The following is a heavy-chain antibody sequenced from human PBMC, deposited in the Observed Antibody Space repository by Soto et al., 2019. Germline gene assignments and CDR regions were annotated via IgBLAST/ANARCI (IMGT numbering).Heavy chain of an antibody. V-gene: IGHV3-30-3*01. J-gene: IGHJ6*02. Sequence: QVQLVESGGGVVQPGRSLRLSCAASGFTFSSYAMYWVRQAPGKGLEWVAIISYDGNNKHYADSVKGRFTIARDNSQNTLYLQMNSLGAEDTDVYYCARAGCDGGTCYTLVGLRYGMDVWGQGTTVTVSS. CDR1: GFTFSSYA. CDR3: ARAGCDGGTCYTLVGLRYGMDV. D-gene: IGHD2-15*01. CDR2: ISYDGNNK.